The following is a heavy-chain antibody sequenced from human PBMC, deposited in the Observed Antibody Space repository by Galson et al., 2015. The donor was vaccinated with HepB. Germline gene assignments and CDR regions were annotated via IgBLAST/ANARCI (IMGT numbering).Heavy chain of an antibody. D-gene: IGHD3-3*01. V-gene: IGHV1-2*02. J-gene: IGHJ4*02. CDR1: EYTFTGYF. CDR3: ARGTTIFGVVIWGIDY. CDR2: INPNSGGT. Sequence: SVKVSCKASEYTFTGYFIHWVRQAPGQGLEWMGWINPNSGGTNYVQKFQDRVTMTRDTSISTAYMELSRLGSDDTAVYYCARGTTIFGVVIWGIDYWGQGTLVTVSS.